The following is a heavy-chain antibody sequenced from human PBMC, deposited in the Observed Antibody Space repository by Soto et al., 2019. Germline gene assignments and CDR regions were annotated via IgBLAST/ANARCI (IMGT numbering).Heavy chain of an antibody. V-gene: IGHV1-2*04. CDR1: GYTFTGYY. CDR2: INPNSGGT. Sequence: GASVKVSCKASGYTFTGYYMHWVRQAPGQGLEWMGWINPNSGGTNYAQKFQGWVTMTRDTSISTAYMELSRLRSDDTAVYYCARGGVATLLVPSYYYYGMDVWGQGTTVTVSS. CDR3: ARGGVATLLVPSYYYYGMDV. J-gene: IGHJ6*02. D-gene: IGHD5-12*01.